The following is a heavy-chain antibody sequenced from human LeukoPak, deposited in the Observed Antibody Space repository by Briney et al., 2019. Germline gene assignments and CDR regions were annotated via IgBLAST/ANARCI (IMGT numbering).Heavy chain of an antibody. CDR1: GFTFSSYG. Sequence: GRSLRLSCAASGFTFSSYGMHWVRQAPGKGLEWVAVISYDGSNKYYADSVKGRFTISRDNSKNTLYLQMNSLRAEDTAVYYCARASYGMDVWGQGTTATVSS. J-gene: IGHJ6*02. CDR3: ARASYGMDV. V-gene: IGHV3-30*03. CDR2: ISYDGSNK.